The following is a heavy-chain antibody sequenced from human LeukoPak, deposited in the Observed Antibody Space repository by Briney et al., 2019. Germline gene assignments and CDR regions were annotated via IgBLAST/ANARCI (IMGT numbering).Heavy chain of an antibody. V-gene: IGHV4-34*01. J-gene: IGHJ4*02. Sequence: SETLSLTCAVYGGSFSGYYWSWIRQPPGKGLEWIGEINHSGSTNYNPSLKSRVTISVDTSKNQFSLKLSSVTAADTAVYYCARGLAAAYTFWGQGTLVTVSS. CDR1: GGSFSGYY. CDR3: ARGLAAAYTF. D-gene: IGHD6-13*01. CDR2: INHSGST.